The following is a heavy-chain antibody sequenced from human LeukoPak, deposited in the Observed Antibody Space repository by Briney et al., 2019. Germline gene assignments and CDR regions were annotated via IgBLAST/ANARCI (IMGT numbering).Heavy chain of an antibody. D-gene: IGHD3-22*01. V-gene: IGHV3-11*03. CDR1: GFTFSDYY. CDR2: IGSSNSYR. J-gene: IGHJ1*01. Sequence: GRTLRLSCAASGFTFSDYYMSWIREAPGKRLKWVSCIGSSNSYRNYADSVKGRFYADSVKGRFTISRDNAKNSLYLQMNSLRAEDTAVYYCASLTYYFDSSGYYPGYFQHWGQGTLVTVSS. CDR3: ASLTYYFDSSGYYPGYFQH.